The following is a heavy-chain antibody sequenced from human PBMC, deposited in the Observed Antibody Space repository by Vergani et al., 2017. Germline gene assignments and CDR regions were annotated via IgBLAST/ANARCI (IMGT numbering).Heavy chain of an antibody. Sequence: EVDLVESGGGLAQPGGSLRLSCEASGITFWKFGMHWVRQATGKGLEWVSAIGTAGDTYYPGSVKGRFTISRENAKDTLYLQMNSLRAEDTAVYYCARGYCTNSICRGKVDSWGQGTLVTVSS. CDR3: ARGYCTNSICRGKVDS. J-gene: IGHJ4*02. CDR2: IGTAGDT. V-gene: IGHV3-13*01. CDR1: GITFWKFG. D-gene: IGHD2-8*01.